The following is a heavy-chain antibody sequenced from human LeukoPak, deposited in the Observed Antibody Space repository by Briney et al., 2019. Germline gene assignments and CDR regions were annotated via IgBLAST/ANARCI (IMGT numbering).Heavy chain of an antibody. CDR2: IYYSGST. Sequence: PSETLSLTCTVSGGSISSYYWSWIRQPPGKGLEWIGYIYYSGSTNYNPSLKSRVTISVDTSKNQFSLKLSSVTAADTAVYYCAREVRYYGSGSYYPLFDYWGQGTLVTVSS. D-gene: IGHD3-10*01. CDR1: GGSISSYY. J-gene: IGHJ4*02. CDR3: AREVRYYGSGSYYPLFDY. V-gene: IGHV4-59*01.